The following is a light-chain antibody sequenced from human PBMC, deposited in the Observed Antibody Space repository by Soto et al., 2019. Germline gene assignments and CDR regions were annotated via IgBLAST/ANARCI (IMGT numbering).Light chain of an antibody. CDR2: GAS. V-gene: IGKV3-20*01. CDR1: QSVSSNY. J-gene: IGKJ2*01. Sequence: EIVLTQSPGTLSLSPGERATLSCRASQSVSSNYLAWYQQKPGQAPRLLIYGASSRATGIPDRISGSGSGTDFTLTISRLEPGDFAVYYCQQYGGSPEYTFGQGTKLEIK. CDR3: QQYGGSPEYT.